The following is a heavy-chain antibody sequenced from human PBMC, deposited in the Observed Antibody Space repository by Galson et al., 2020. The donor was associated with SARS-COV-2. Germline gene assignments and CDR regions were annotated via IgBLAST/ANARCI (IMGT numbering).Heavy chain of an antibody. CDR1: GFTFSSYG. CDR2: IWYDGSNK. CDR3: ARDPFRPALRMGRLYYYGMDV. D-gene: IGHD2-15*01. Sequence: GESLKISCAASGFTFSSYGMHWVRQAPDKGLEWVAVIWYDGSNKYYADSVKGRFTISRDNSKNTLYLQLNSLRAEDTAVCYCARDPFRPALRMGRLYYYGMDVWGQGTTVTVSS. V-gene: IGHV3-33*01. J-gene: IGHJ6*02.